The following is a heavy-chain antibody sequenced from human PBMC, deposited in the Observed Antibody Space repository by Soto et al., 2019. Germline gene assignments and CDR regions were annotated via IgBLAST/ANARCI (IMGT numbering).Heavy chain of an antibody. V-gene: IGHV3-21*01. CDR1: GLTINIYS. Sequence: GSLRLSCAASGLTINIYSMNWVRQAPGKGLEWVSSISSSSAYIYYSDSVKGRFTISRDNAKRSLYLEMNSLRAEDTAVYYCASGGEYFDYWGPGTLVTVSS. CDR3: ASGGEYFDY. CDR2: ISSSSAYI. D-gene: IGHD3-10*01. J-gene: IGHJ4*02.